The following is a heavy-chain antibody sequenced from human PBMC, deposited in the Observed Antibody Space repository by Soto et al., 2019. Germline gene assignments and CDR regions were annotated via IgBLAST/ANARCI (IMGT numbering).Heavy chain of an antibody. J-gene: IGHJ3*02. CDR3: VKDSTMIAASAFDI. CDR1: GFTFSSYA. CDR2: ISYDGSNK. D-gene: IGHD3-22*01. Sequence: LRLSCAASGFTFSSYAMHWVRQAPGKGLEWVAVISYDGSNKYYTDSVKGRFTISRDNSKNTLYLQMNSLRAEDTAVYYCVKDSTMIAASAFDIWGQGTMVTVSS. V-gene: IGHV3-30-3*01.